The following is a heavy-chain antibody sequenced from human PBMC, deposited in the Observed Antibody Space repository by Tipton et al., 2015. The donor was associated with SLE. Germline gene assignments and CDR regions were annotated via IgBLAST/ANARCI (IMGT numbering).Heavy chain of an antibody. V-gene: IGHV3-7*01. Sequence: SLRLSCVVSGFTFSNGWMSWVRQAPGKGLEWVANIKQDGSDKNYLDSVKGRFTISRDNAKNSLYLQMNSLRVEDTAVYYCVRQLGGAYWGQGTLVTVSS. CDR1: GFTFSNGW. CDR3: VRQLGGAY. J-gene: IGHJ4*02. D-gene: IGHD3-16*01. CDR2: IKQDGSDK.